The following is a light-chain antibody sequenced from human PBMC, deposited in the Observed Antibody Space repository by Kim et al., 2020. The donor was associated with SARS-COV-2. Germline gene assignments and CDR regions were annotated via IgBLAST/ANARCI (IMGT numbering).Light chain of an antibody. V-gene: IGKV4-1*01. CDR2: WAS. J-gene: IGKJ4*01. CDR1: QSVLYTAKNKNY. CDR3: QQYYETPLT. Sequence: ATINCKSSQSVLYTAKNKNYLAWYQQKPGQPPKLLVSWASTRESGVPDRFSGSGSGTDFIFTISSLQAEDVAVYYCQQYYETPLTFGGGTKVEIK.